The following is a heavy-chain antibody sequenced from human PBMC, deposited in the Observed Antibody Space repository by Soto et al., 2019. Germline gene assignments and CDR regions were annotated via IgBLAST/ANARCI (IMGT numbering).Heavy chain of an antibody. CDR1: GGSFSGYY. D-gene: IGHD2-15*01. CDR2: INHSGST. CDR3: ARAAPRYCSGGSCYSGRDY. J-gene: IGHJ4*02. Sequence: QVQLQQWGAGLLKPSETLSLTCAVYGGSFSGYYWSWIRQPPGKGLEWIGEINHSGSTNYNPSLKSRVTISVDTSKNQFSLKLRSVTAADTAVYYCARAAPRYCSGGSCYSGRDYWDQGTLVTVSS. V-gene: IGHV4-34*01.